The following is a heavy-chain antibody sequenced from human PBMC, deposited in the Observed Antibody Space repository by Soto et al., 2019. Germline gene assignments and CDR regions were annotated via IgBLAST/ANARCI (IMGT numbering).Heavy chain of an antibody. CDR3: XXXXXXXXXXXXDX. Sequence: QAQLVESGGGLVKPGGSLRLSCAASGFTFSDYYMSWIXXXPXXXXXWVSYISSSGSTIYYADSVKGRFTISRDNAKNSXXXXXXXXXXXXXXXXXXXXXXXXXXXXXXDXWGQGTMVTVSS. CDR2: ISSSGSTI. J-gene: IGHJ3*02. CDR1: GFTFSDYY. V-gene: IGHV3-11*01.